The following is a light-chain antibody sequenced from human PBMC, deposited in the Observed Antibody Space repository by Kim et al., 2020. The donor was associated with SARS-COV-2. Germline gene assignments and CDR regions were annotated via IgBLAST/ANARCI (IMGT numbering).Light chain of an antibody. J-gene: IGKJ4*01. V-gene: IGKV4-1*01. CDR1: QSLLYRSNNENY. Sequence: DIVLTQSPDSLAVSLGERATINCKSSQSLLYRSNNENYLSWYQQKPGQPPKQLIYWASTRESGVPDRFSGSGSGTDFTLTISTLQAEDVAVYYCQQYFQTPLTFGGGTKVDIK. CDR3: QQYFQTPLT. CDR2: WAS.